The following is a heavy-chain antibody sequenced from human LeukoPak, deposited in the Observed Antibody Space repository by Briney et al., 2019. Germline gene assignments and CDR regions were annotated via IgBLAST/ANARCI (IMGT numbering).Heavy chain of an antibody. CDR3: ATHWYCTSHISYIERNWFDP. Sequence: PGGSLRLSCAASGFTFSDYYMSWIRQAPGKGLEWVSYINTTSTYTAYADSVKGRFTISRDNAKNILYLQMNSLRPEDTAAYYCATHWYCTSHISYIERNWFDPWGQGTLVTVPS. CDR2: INTTSTYT. CDR1: GFTFSDYY. J-gene: IGHJ5*02. V-gene: IGHV3-11*03. D-gene: IGHD2-2*02.